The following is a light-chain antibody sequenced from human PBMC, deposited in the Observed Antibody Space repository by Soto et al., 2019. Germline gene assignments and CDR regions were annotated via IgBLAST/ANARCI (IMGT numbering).Light chain of an antibody. J-gene: IGLJ1*01. CDR2: GVN. CDR3: SSYTRSSIPYV. V-gene: IGLV2-14*01. CDR1: SSDVGGHNF. Sequence: QSALTQPASVSGSPGQSITISCTGTSSDVGGHNFVSWYQQHPGKAPQLMIFGVNNRPSGVSNRFSGSKSGNTASLSISGLQAEDEADYYCSSYTRSSIPYVFGTGTKLTVL.